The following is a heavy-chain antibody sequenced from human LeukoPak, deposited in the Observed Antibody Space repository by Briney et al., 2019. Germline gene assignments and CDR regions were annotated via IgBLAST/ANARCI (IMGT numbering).Heavy chain of an antibody. D-gene: IGHD6-19*01. V-gene: IGHV4-59*01. CDR2: IDNSGST. CDR1: GGSISSSY. CDR3: ARPPLYSGGSGWSIYSFYAMDV. Sequence: PSETLSLTCTVSGGSISSSYWSWVRQPPGKGLEWIGYIDNSGSTNYKPSLKTPFTLSLHTPTTHFSLNLSSVTAAHTAVYYCARPPLYSGGSGWSIYSFYAMDVWGQGTTVTVSS. J-gene: IGHJ6*02.